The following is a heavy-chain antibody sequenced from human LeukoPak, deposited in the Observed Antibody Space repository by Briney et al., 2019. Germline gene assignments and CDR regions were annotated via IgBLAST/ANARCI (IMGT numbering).Heavy chain of an antibody. Sequence: SETLSLTCTVSAGSISSGDYYWSWVRQPAGKGLEWIGRIYSPGTNYNYNPSLKSRVIISIDTSKNQFSLRLTSVTAADTAVYYCVRGIGTSYDSSRDAFDIWGQGTMVSVSS. J-gene: IGHJ3*02. CDR3: VRGIGTSYDSSRDAFDI. D-gene: IGHD3-22*01. CDR2: IYSPGT. V-gene: IGHV4-61*02. CDR1: AGSISSGDYY.